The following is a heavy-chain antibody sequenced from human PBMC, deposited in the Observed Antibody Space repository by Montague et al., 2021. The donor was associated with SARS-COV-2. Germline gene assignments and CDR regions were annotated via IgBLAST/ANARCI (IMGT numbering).Heavy chain of an antibody. V-gene: IGHV4-34*01. CDR2: INHSGST. CDR1: GGSFSGYY. J-gene: IGHJ5*02. D-gene: IGHD6-13*01. Sequence: SETLSLTCAVYGGSFSGYYWSWIRQPPGKGLEWIGEINHSGSTNYNPSLKSQVTISVDTPKNEFSLKLSSVTAADTAVYYCARAGYSSSWYGARNWFDPWGQGTLVTVSS. CDR3: ARAGYSSSWYGARNWFDP.